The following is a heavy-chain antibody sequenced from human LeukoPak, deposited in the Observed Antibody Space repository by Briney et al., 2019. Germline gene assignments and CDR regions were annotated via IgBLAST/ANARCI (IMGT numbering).Heavy chain of an antibody. J-gene: IGHJ6*02. CDR3: ARGRLHDYYYYGMDV. CDR1: GYTFTSYA. Sequence: GASVKVSCKASGYTFTSYAMHWVRQAPGQRLEWMGWINAGNGNTKYSQKFQGRVTITRDTSASTAYMELSSLRSEDTAVYYCARGRLHDYYYYGMDVWGQGTTVTVSS. D-gene: IGHD5-24*01. CDR2: INAGNGNT. V-gene: IGHV1-3*01.